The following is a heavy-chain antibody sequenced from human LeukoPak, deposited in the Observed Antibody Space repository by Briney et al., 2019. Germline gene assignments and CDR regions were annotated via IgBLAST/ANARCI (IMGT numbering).Heavy chain of an antibody. V-gene: IGHV3-23*01. J-gene: IGHJ4*02. D-gene: IGHD3-3*01. CDR3: ANYATGLGLRVLEWFDY. CDR2: ISGSGGST. CDR1: GFTFSSYA. Sequence: PGGSLRLSCAASGFTFSSYAMSWVRQAPGKGLEWVSAISGSGGSTYYADSVKGRFTISRGNSKNTLYLQMNSLRAEDTAVYYCANYATGLGLRVLEWFDYRGQGTLVTVSS.